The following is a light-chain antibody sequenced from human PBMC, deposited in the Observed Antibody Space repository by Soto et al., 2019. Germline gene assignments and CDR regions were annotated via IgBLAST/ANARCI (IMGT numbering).Light chain of an antibody. V-gene: IGKV3-20*01. CDR1: QSVSSSY. CDR2: GAS. J-gene: IGKJ3*01. Sequence: ESVVTQSPGTLSLSPGERATLSCRASQSVSSSYLAWYQQKPGQAPRLLIYGASSRATGIPDRFSGSGSGTDFTLTISRLEPEDFAVYYCQQYGSSPGFTFGPGTKVDIK. CDR3: QQYGSSPGFT.